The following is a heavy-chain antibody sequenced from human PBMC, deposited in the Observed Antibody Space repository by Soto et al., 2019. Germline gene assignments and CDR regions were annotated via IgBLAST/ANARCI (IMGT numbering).Heavy chain of an antibody. J-gene: IGHJ4*02. CDR3: ARDDDNEANAFDY. CDR1: GFTFSRYG. V-gene: IGHV3-33*01. D-gene: IGHD2-8*01. Sequence: GGSLRLSCAASGFTFSRYGMHWVRQAPGKGLEWVALIWNDGIRKVYVDSVRGRFSISRDNSKNTLDLQMNSLRAEDTAVYYCARDDDNEANAFDYWGPGTLVTVSS. CDR2: IWNDGIRK.